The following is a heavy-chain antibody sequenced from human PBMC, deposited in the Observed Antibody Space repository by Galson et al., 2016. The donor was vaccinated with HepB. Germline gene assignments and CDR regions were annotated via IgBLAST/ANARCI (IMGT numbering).Heavy chain of an antibody. CDR2: INPNSGGA. V-gene: IGHV1-2*02. Sequence: SCKASGYTFTGYYMHWVRQAPGQGLEWMGYINPNSGGADYAQKFQGRVTMTRDTSINTVYMELRRLRPDDTAVYYGAKVLGRVGVNGFDPWGEGTLVTVSA. CDR3: AKVLGRVGVNGFDP. J-gene: IGHJ5*02. CDR1: GYTFTGYY. D-gene: IGHD3-10*01.